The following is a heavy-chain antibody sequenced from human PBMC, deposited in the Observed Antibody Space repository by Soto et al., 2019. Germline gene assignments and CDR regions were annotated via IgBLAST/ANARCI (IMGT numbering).Heavy chain of an antibody. D-gene: IGHD1-26*01. CDR2: IYSGGST. CDR1: GFTVSSNY. J-gene: IGHJ4*02. Sequence: EVQLVETGGGLIQPGGSLRLSCAASGFTVSSNYMSWVRQAPGKGLEWVSVIYSGGSTYYADSVKGRFTISRDNSKNTLYLQMNSMRAEDTAVYYCARYSGSYYYFDYWGQGTLVTVSS. V-gene: IGHV3-53*02. CDR3: ARYSGSYYYFDY.